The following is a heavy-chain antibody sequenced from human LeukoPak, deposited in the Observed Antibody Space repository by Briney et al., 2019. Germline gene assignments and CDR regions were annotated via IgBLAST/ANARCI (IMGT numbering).Heavy chain of an antibody. CDR1: GYTFTSYG. V-gene: IGHV1-18*01. CDR2: ISAYNGNT. Sequence: ASVKVSCKVSGYTFTSYGISWMRQAPGQGLEWMGWISAYNGNTNYAQKLQGRVTMTTDTSTSTAYMELRSLKSDDTAVYYCASHLSGHNWFDPWGQGTLVTVSS. J-gene: IGHJ5*02. CDR3: ASHLSGHNWFDP. D-gene: IGHD1-26*01.